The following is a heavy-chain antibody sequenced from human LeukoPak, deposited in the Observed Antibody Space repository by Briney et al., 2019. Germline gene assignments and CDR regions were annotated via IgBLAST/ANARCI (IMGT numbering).Heavy chain of an antibody. CDR3: TLFSLGGRKFDY. Sequence: PGGSLRLSCAASGFTFSSYSMNWVRQAPGKGLEWVSYISGSSSTIYYADSVKGRFTISRDNAKNSLYLQMNSLRAEDTAVYYCTLFSLGGRKFDYWGQGTLVTVSS. V-gene: IGHV3-48*01. J-gene: IGHJ4*02. D-gene: IGHD3-16*01. CDR2: ISGSSSTI. CDR1: GFTFSSYS.